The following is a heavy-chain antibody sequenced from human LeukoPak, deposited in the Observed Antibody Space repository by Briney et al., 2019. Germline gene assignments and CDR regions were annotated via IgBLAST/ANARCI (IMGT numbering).Heavy chain of an antibody. D-gene: IGHD2-21*01. CDR3: AKDGEVYCGGDCSIGDY. V-gene: IGHV3-30*02. Sequence: GGSLRLSCAASGFTFNFYTMNWVRQAPGKGLEWVAVIWFDGSNKYYGDSVTGRFTISRDNSKNRLYLQMNSLRPEDTAVYYCAKDGEVYCGGDCSIGDYWGQGTLVTVSS. J-gene: IGHJ4*02. CDR1: GFTFNFYT. CDR2: IWFDGSNK.